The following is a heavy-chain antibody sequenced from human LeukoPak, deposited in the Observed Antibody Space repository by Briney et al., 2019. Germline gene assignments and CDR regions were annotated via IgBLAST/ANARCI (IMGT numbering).Heavy chain of an antibody. Sequence: PSETLSLTCAVSGGFISSGSYSWSWIRQPPGKGLEWIGYIYHSGSTYYNPSLKSRVTISVDRSKNQFSLKLSSVTAADTAVYYCAREPFSRGNSYGTGAFDIWGQGTMVTVSS. J-gene: IGHJ3*02. CDR2: IYHSGST. CDR1: GGFISSGSYS. V-gene: IGHV4-30-2*01. CDR3: AREPFSRGNSYGTGAFDI. D-gene: IGHD5-18*01.